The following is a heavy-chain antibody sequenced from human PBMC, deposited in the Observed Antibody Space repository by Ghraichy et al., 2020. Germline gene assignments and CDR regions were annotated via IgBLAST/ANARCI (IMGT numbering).Heavy chain of an antibody. V-gene: IGHV3-30*18. D-gene: IGHD3-22*01. Sequence: GGSLRLSCAASGFTFSSYGMHWVRQAPGKGLEWVAVISYDGSNKYYADSVKGRFTISRDNSKNTLYLQMNSLRAEDTAVYYCAKDPRYDSPYYGMDVWGQGTTVTVSS. J-gene: IGHJ6*02. CDR2: ISYDGSNK. CDR1: GFTFSSYG. CDR3: AKDPRYDSPYYGMDV.